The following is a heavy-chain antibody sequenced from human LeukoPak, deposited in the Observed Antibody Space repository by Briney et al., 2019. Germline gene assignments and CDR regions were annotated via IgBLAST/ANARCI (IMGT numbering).Heavy chain of an antibody. J-gene: IGHJ3*02. V-gene: IGHV4-39*07. CDR3: ARVHYYDSSGYYPNVGAFDI. CDR2: IYYSGNT. CDR1: GGSISSTTYY. Sequence: PSETLSLTCIVSGGSISSTTYYWGWIRQPPGKRLEWIGSIYYSGNTYYNPSLKSRVTISVDTSKNQFSLKLSSVTAADTAVYYCARVHYYDSSGYYPNVGAFDIWGQGTMVTVSS. D-gene: IGHD3-22*01.